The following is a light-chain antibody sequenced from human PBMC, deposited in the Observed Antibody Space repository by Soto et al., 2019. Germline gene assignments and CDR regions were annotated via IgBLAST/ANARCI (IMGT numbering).Light chain of an antibody. Sequence: QSALTQPASVSGSPGQSVTISCTGTKNDIGVYDFVSWYQHHPGNAPRLIIYEVVQRPSGVPDRFSGSKSGNTASLTVSGLQAADEADYFCKSYAGSNTYVFGSGTKVTVL. J-gene: IGLJ1*01. CDR1: KNDIGVYDF. V-gene: IGLV2-8*01. CDR2: EVV. CDR3: KSYAGSNTYV.